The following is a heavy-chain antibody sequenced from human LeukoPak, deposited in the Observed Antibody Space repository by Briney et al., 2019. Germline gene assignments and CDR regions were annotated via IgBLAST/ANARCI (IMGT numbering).Heavy chain of an antibody. CDR3: AKHGVRGVIITVFDY. CDR2: ISGSGGST. D-gene: IGHD3-10*01. J-gene: IGHJ4*02. V-gene: IGHV3-23*01. CDR1: GFTFSTYA. Sequence: GGSLRLSCAASGFTFSTYAMSWVRQAPGKGLEWVSAISGSGGSTFYADSVKGRFTISRDNSRNTLYLQMNSLRAEDTAVYYCAKHGVRGVIITVFDYWGQGTLVTVSS.